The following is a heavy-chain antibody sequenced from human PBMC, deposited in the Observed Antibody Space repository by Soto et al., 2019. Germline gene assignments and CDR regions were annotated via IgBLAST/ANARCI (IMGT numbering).Heavy chain of an antibody. J-gene: IGHJ6*02. V-gene: IGHV5-10-1*01. CDR3: ARSIVDGQYQLLSAYGMDV. D-gene: IGHD2-2*01. Sequence: GESLKISCKGSGYSFTKYWIGWVRQMPGKGLEWMGRIDPSDSYTNYSPSFQGHVTISADKSISTAYLQWSSLKASDTAMYYCARSIVDGQYQLLSAYGMDVWGQGTTVTVSS. CDR2: IDPSDSYT. CDR1: GYSFTKYW.